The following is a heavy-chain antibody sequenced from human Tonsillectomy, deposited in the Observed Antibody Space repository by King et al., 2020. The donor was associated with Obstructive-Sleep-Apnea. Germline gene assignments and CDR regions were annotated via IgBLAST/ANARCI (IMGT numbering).Heavy chain of an antibody. D-gene: IGHD3-3*01. Sequence: VQLAESGGGLVKPGGSLRLSCAASGFSFSDYYMNWIRQAPGRGLEWIAFVSGNGHSIYYADSVRGRFSISRDNAKTSLSLQMNSLRADDTALYYCTRGVFSDFWGRGTLVTVSS. CDR2: VSGNGHSI. CDR1: GFSFSDYY. J-gene: IGHJ4*02. V-gene: IGHV3-11*01. CDR3: TRGVFSDF.